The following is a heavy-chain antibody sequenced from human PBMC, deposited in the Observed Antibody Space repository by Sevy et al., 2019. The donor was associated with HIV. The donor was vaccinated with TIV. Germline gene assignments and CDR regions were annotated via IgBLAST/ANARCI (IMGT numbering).Heavy chain of an antibody. J-gene: IGHJ4*02. Sequence: GESLKISCKGSGYRFTSHWIGWVRHMPGKGLEWMGVIYPDDSDTRCSPSFQGQVTFSADKSISTAYLQWSSLKASDTGVYYCATSRSGYFDSSGYYIYWGQGTLVTVSS. CDR2: IYPDDSDT. V-gene: IGHV5-51*01. D-gene: IGHD3-22*01. CDR1: GYRFTSHW. CDR3: ATSRSGYFDSSGYYIY.